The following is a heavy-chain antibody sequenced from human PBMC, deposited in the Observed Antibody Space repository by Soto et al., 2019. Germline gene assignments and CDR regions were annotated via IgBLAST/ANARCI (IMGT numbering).Heavy chain of an antibody. D-gene: IGHD4-17*01. CDR3: AKDWDLLYGDYADWYFDL. J-gene: IGHJ2*01. CDR2: ISGSGGST. Sequence: EVQLLESGGGLVQPGGSLRLSCAASGFTFSSYVMSWVRQAPGKGLEWVSAISGSGGSTYYADSVKGRFTISRDNSKNTLYLQMNSLRAEDTAVYYCAKDWDLLYGDYADWYFDLWGRGTLVTVSS. CDR1: GFTFSSYV. V-gene: IGHV3-23*01.